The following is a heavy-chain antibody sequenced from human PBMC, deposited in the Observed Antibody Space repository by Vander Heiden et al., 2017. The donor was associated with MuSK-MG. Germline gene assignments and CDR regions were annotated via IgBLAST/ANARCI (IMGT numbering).Heavy chain of an antibody. Sequence: EVQLVESGGGLVQPGGSLRLSCAASGFNFDDYAMHWVLLSPGKGLEWVSGISWNSGSIDYADSVKGRFTISRDSAKKSLYLQMNFLRPVDTAFYYCAKAQGACSSANCLNEYFQHWGQGTLVTVSS. V-gene: IGHV3-9*01. CDR3: AKAQGACSSANCLNEYFQH. CDR2: ISWNSGSI. D-gene: IGHD2-2*01. J-gene: IGHJ1*01. CDR1: GFNFDDYA.